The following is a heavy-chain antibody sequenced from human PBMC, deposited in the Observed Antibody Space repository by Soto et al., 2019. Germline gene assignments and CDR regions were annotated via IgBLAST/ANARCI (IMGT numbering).Heavy chain of an antibody. CDR3: VRDGTKTLRDWFDP. CDR1: GASISGFY. J-gene: IGHJ5*02. V-gene: IGHV4-4*07. Sequence: SETLSLTCTVSGASISGFYWSWIRKSAGKGLEWIGRIYATGTTDYNTSLKSRVMMSVDTSKKQFSLKLRSVTAAETAVYYCVRDGTKTLRDWFDPWGQGISVTVSS. CDR2: IYATGTT. D-gene: IGHD1-1*01.